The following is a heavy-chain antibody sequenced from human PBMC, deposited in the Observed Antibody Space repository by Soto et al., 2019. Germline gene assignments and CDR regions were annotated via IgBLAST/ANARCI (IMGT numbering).Heavy chain of an antibody. Sequence: EVQLLESGGGLVQPGGSLRLSCAASGFTFSSYAMSWVRQAPGKGLEWVSAISGSGGSTYYADSVKGRFTISRDNSKNTLYLQMNSLRAEDTPVYYCAKIGSGSYYKGARGMDVWGQGTTVTVSS. D-gene: IGHD3-10*01. CDR3: AKIGSGSYYKGARGMDV. V-gene: IGHV3-23*01. CDR1: GFTFSSYA. J-gene: IGHJ6*02. CDR2: ISGSGGST.